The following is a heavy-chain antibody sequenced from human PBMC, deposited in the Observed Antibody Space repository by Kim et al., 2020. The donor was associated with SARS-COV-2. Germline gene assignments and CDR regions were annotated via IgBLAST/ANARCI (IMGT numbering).Heavy chain of an antibody. J-gene: IGHJ5*02. CDR1: EFTFSSYW. CDR2: IDSDGSDT. V-gene: IGHV3-74*01. CDR3: SRAIPGTGDS. Sequence: GGSLRLSCVASEFTFSSYWMHWVRQVPGKGLVWVSYIDSDGSDTRYADSVKGRFTVSRDNDRNTLYLQMNSLRVEDTAVYYCSRAIPGTGDSWGQGTQVTVSS. D-gene: IGHD2-21*01.